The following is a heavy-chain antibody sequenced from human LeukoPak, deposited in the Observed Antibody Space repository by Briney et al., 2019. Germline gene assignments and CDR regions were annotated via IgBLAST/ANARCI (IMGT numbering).Heavy chain of an antibody. D-gene: IGHD3-22*01. V-gene: IGHV4-39*07. CDR3: ARETEPRITMVVGQDY. J-gene: IGHJ4*02. Sequence: SETLSLTCTVSGGSISSSSYYWGWIRQPPGKGLEWIGSIYYSGSTYYNPSLKSRVTISVDTSKNQFSLKLSSVTAADTAVYYCARETEPRITMVVGQDYWGQGTLVTVSS. CDR2: IYYSGST. CDR1: GGSISSSSYY.